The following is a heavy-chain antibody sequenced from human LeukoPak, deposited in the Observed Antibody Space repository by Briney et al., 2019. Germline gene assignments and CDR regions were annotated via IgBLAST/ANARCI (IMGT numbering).Heavy chain of an antibody. D-gene: IGHD3-10*01. CDR1: GGSFSDYY. J-gene: IGHJ4*02. CDR3: ARHSAPYGSGMGYFDY. Sequence: SETLSLTCAVYGGSFSDYYWSWIRQRPGKGLEWIGEINHSGSTNYKSSLKSRVTISADTSKNQFSLKLSSVTAADTAVYYCARHSAPYGSGMGYFDYWGQGTLVTVSS. V-gene: IGHV4-34*01. CDR2: INHSGST.